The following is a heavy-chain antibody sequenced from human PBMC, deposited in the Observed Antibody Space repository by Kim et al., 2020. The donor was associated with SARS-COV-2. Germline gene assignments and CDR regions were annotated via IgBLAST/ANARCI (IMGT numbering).Heavy chain of an antibody. CDR2: IKQDGSEK. V-gene: IGHV3-7*01. J-gene: IGHJ4*02. CDR3: ARLFDY. Sequence: GGSLRLSCAASGFMFSSYSMNWVRQAPGQGLEWVASIKQDGSEKNYLDSVKGRFTISRDNAKNSLYLQMNSLRAEDTAVIYCARLFDYWGQGTLVTVSS. CDR1: GFMFSSYS.